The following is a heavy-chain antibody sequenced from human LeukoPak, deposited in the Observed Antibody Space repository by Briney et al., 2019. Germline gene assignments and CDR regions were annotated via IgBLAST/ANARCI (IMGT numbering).Heavy chain of an antibody. Sequence: GGSLRLSCVASGFTFGHNAMAWVRQAPGKRLEWVSALSGSGGDTFYADSVKGRFTISGDNSKNTLYQQLSSLRPDDTAVYYCAKGAPSSSSIFDFWGPGTLVTVSS. V-gene: IGHV3-23*01. CDR1: GFTFGHNA. CDR2: LSGSGGDT. D-gene: IGHD6-6*01. J-gene: IGHJ4*02. CDR3: AKGAPSSSSIFDF.